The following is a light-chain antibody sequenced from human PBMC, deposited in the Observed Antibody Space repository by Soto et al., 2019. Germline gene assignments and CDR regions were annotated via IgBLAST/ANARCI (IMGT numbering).Light chain of an antibody. CDR3: QQYNSYSL. J-gene: IGKJ4*01. CDR1: QSISSW. Sequence: DIQMTQSPSTLSASVGGRVTITCRASQSISSWLAWYQQKPGKAPKLLIYDASSLESGVPSRFSGSGSGTEFTLTISSLQPDDFATYYCQQYNSYSLFGGGTKVDIK. V-gene: IGKV1-5*01. CDR2: DAS.